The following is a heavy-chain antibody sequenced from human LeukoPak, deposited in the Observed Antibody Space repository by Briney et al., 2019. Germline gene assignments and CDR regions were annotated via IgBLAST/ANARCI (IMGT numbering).Heavy chain of an antibody. J-gene: IGHJ4*02. V-gene: IGHV1-69*04. CDR2: IIPILGIA. CDR1: GGTFSSYA. CDR3: ARDPGTMVRGVMADY. Sequence: ASVKVSCKASGGTFSSYAISWVRQAPGQGLEWMGRIIPILGIANYAQKFQGRVTITADKSTSTAYMELSSLRSEDTAVYYCARDPGTMVRGVMADYWGQGTLVTVSS. D-gene: IGHD3-10*01.